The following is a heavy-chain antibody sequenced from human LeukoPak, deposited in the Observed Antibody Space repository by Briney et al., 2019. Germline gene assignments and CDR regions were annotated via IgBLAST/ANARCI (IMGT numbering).Heavy chain of an antibody. D-gene: IGHD3-9*01. CDR1: GYTFGSYD. V-gene: IGHV1-8*02. CDR2: MNPGSGNT. Sequence: ASVKVSCKASGYTFGSYDINWVRKATGQGLGWMGWMNPGSGNTGCAQKFQGRVTMTRDTSISTAYMELSGLRSEDTAVYYCARLSETAAYYYTTGYYYLGYWGQGTLVTVDS. J-gene: IGHJ4*02. CDR3: ARLSETAAYYYTTGYYYLGY.